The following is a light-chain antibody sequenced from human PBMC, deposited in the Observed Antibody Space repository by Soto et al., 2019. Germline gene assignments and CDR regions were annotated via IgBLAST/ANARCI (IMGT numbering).Light chain of an antibody. J-gene: IGLJ2*01. CDR3: AAWDDSLGGL. CDR2: DNN. V-gene: IGLV1-44*01. CDR1: SSNIGKNA. Sequence: QSVLTQPPSASGTPGQRVTISCSGSSSNIGKNAVHWFQQLPRTAPKLLIYDNNQRPSGVPDRFSGSKSGTSASLAISGLQPEDEADYYCAAWDDSLGGLFGGGTKLTVL.